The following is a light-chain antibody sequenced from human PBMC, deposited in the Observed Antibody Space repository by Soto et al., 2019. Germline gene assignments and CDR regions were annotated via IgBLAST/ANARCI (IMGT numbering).Light chain of an antibody. Sequence: DIQMTQSPSTLSASVGDRVTITCRASQTISNWLAWYQQKPGKAPKLLIYDASSLEGGVPSRISGSGSGTEFSLTLSSLQPDEFATYYCQQYYSYWTFGQGTKVEIK. J-gene: IGKJ1*01. CDR3: QQYYSYWT. CDR2: DAS. V-gene: IGKV1-5*01. CDR1: QTISNW.